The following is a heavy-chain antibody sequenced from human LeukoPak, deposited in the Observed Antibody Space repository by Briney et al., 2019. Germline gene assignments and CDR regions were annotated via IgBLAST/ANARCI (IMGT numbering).Heavy chain of an antibody. J-gene: IGHJ3*02. V-gene: IGHV3-23*01. CDR3: AKDRGYGDYTRVDDAFDI. Sequence: GGSLRLSCAVSGFTFSSYAMGWVRQAPGKGLEWVSAISGSGGSTYYADSVKGRFTISRDTSRNTLYLQMNSLRAEDTAVYYCAKDRGYGDYTRVDDAFDIWGQGTMVTVSS. CDR2: ISGSGGST. CDR1: GFTFSSYA. D-gene: IGHD4-17*01.